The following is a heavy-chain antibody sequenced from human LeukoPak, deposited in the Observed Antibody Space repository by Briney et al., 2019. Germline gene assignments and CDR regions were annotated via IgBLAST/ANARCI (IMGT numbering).Heavy chain of an antibody. Sequence: PSETLSLTCTVSGFSVSGGGYYWSWLRQPPGMELEWIVYIYYSGSTKYNPSLKSRVTISVDTSKNQFSLRLSSVTAADTAVYYCARAFDSSGYLVPLDYWGQGTLVTVSS. J-gene: IGHJ4*02. D-gene: IGHD3-22*01. V-gene: IGHV4-61*08. CDR2: IYYSGST. CDR1: GFSVSGGGYY. CDR3: ARAFDSSGYLVPLDY.